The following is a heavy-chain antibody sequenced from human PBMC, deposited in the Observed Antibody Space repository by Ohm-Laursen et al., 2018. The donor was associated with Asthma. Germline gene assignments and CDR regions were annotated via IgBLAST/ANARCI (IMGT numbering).Heavy chain of an antibody. V-gene: IGHV4-4*02. J-gene: IGHJ4*02. Sequence: SGTLSLTCAVSGDSISSSYWCSWVRQPPGKGLEWMGDIYPSGSTNYNTSLKSRVTTSADNSNNQFSLKLTSVTAADTAVYYCARVSHAGPTDYWGQGTLVTVSS. CDR3: ARVSHAGPTDY. CDR2: IYPSGST. CDR1: GDSISSSYW.